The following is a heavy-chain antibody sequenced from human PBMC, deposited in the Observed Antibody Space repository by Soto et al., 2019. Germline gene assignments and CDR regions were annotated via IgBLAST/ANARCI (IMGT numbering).Heavy chain of an antibody. V-gene: IGHV1-2*02. CDR2: INPNSGGT. CDR1: GYTFTGYY. D-gene: IGHD3-22*01. CDR3: ARGDKYYYDSSGYSHFDY. Sequence: ASVKVSCKASGYTFTGYYMHWVRQAPGQGLEWMGWINPNSGGTNYAQKFQGRVTMTRDTSISTAYMELSRLRSDDTAVYYCARGDKYYYDSSGYSHFDYWGQGTLVTVSS. J-gene: IGHJ4*02.